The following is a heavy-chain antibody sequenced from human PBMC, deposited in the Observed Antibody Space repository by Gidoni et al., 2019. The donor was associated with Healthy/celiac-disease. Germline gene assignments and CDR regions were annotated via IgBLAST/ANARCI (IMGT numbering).Heavy chain of an antibody. J-gene: IGHJ5*02. V-gene: IGHV3-23*04. CDR3: AKNLESYSGSYYRFDP. Sequence: EVQLVESGGGLVQPGGSLRLSCAASGFTFSSYAMSWVRQAPGKGLEWVSAISGSGGSTYYADSVKGRFTISRDNSKNTLYLQMNSLRAEDTAVYYCAKNLESYSGSYYRFDPWGQGTLVTVSS. CDR1: GFTFSSYA. CDR2: ISGSGGST. D-gene: IGHD1-26*01.